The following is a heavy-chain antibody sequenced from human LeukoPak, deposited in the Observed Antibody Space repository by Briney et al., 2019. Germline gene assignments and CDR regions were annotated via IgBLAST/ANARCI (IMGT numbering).Heavy chain of an antibody. CDR3: AKGPKKQMVGSRGSYFDF. V-gene: IGHV3-23*01. D-gene: IGHD6-13*01. CDR2: ISDSGGSR. Sequence: GSLRLSCVASLFTLSIDAIGSGRQAPGKGLWCGSGISDSGGSRHSADSVRVRFTISRDNSKNTMYLQVNSLRAEDTAVYFCAKGPKKQMVGSRGSYFDFWGQGTLVTVSS. J-gene: IGHJ4*02. CDR1: LFTLSIDA.